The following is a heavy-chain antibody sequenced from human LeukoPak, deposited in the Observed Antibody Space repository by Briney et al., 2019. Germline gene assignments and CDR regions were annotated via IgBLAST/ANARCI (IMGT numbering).Heavy chain of an antibody. CDR2: IYSGGST. J-gene: IGHJ6*02. Sequence: PGGSLRLSCAASGFTVSSNYMSWVRQAPGKGLEWVSVIYSGGSTYYADSVKGRFTISRDNSKNTLYLQMNSLRAEDTAVYYCARDQTFDYGDYIGSNYYYGMDVWGQGTTVTVSS. V-gene: IGHV3-66*01. CDR3: ARDQTFDYGDYIGSNYYYGMDV. D-gene: IGHD4-17*01. CDR1: GFTVSSNY.